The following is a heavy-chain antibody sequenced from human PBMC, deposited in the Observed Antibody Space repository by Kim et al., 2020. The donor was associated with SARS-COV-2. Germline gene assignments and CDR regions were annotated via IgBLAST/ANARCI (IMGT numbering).Heavy chain of an antibody. D-gene: IGHD2-8*01. Sequence: SLSSRVTVSVDTSTNQFSLKLSSVTAADTAVYYCAREVVLKDGALYGMDVWGQGTTVTVSS. CDR3: AREVVLKDGALYGMDV. V-gene: IGHV4-4*07. J-gene: IGHJ6*02.